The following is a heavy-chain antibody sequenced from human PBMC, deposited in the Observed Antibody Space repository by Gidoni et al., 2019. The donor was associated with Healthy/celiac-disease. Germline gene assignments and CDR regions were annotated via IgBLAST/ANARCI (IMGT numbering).Heavy chain of an antibody. D-gene: IGHD5-12*01. V-gene: IGHV3-9*01. CDR3: AKDAGLEGIVATILGGVAFDI. J-gene: IGHJ3*02. CDR2: ISWNSGSI. CDR1: GFTFDDYS. Sequence: EVQLVESGGGLVQPGRSLRLSCAASGFTFDDYSMHLVRQAPGKGLEWVSGISWNSGSIGYADSVKGRFTISRDNAKKSLYLQMNSLRAEDTALYYCAKDAGLEGIVATILGGVAFDIWGQGTMVTVSS.